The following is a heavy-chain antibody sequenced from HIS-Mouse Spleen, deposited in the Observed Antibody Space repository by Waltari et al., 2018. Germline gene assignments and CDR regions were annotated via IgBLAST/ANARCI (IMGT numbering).Heavy chain of an antibody. J-gene: IGHJ2*01. CDR3: AREIPYSSSWYDWYFDL. Sequence: QLQLQESGPGLVKPSETLSLTCTVSVCSISRSSYYWGWIRQPPGKGLEWIGSIYYSGSTYYNPSLKSRVTISVDTSKNQFSLKLSSVTAADTAVYYCAREIPYSSSWYDWYFDLWGRGTLVTVSS. CDR2: IYYSGST. D-gene: IGHD6-13*01. V-gene: IGHV4-39*07. CDR1: VCSISRSSYY.